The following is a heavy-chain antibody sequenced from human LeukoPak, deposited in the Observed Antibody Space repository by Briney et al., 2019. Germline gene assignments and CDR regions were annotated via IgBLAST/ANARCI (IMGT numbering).Heavy chain of an antibody. CDR2: LSYTGKT. V-gene: IGHV4-59*02. CDR3: SEGYFEPFDH. J-gene: IGHJ4*02. CDR1: GVSVSTSH. D-gene: IGHD2/OR15-2a*01. Sequence: PSETLSLTCNVSGVSVSTSHWNWIRQRPGKGLEWIGCLSYTGKTDYNPSLKSRVSISLGSSNNHFSLKLTSVTAADTAVYYCSEGYFEPFDHWGQGIPVTVSS.